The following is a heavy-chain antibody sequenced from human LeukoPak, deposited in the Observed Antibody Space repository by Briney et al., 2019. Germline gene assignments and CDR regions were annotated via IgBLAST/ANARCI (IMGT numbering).Heavy chain of an antibody. J-gene: IGHJ4*02. CDR2: VSDSGGST. CDR1: TFTSTKFA. Sequence: GVSLRLSCATSTFTSTKFAMSWLRQAPGKGLEWVSGVSDSGGSTSYADSVKVRFTISRDTSKNPLLLQMDSLRGDDTAVYYCVKDRSRSWYLIRYFEYCGQGILVNVSS. D-gene: IGHD6-13*01. V-gene: IGHV3-23*01. CDR3: VKDRSRSWYLIRYFEY.